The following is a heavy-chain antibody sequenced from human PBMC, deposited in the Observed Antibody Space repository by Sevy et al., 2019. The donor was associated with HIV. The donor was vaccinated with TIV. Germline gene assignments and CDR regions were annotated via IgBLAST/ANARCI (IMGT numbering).Heavy chain of an antibody. Sequence: SVKVSCKASGGTFSIYSFSWVRQAPGQGLDWMGGIIPFFGTTNYEQKFQGRVTISADDSTRTAYLALRSLRINNTAVYYGERAFSGSHRVSVLVFDKWGQGTLVTVSS. J-gene: IGHJ4*02. CDR3: ERAFSGSHRVSVLVFDK. D-gene: IGHD3-22*01. CDR2: IIPFFGTT. CDR1: GGTFSIYS. V-gene: IGHV1-69*13.